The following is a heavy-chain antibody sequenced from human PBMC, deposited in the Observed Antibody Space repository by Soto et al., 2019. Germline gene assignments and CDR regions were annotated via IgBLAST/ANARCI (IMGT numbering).Heavy chain of an antibody. CDR1: GGSISSGGYY. CDR2: IYYSGST. D-gene: IGHD3-22*01. V-gene: IGHV4-31*03. CDR3: ASISNDSSGYFGNFDY. Sequence: SETLSHTCTVSGGSISSGGYYWSWIRQHPGKGLEWIGYIYYSGSTYYNPSLKSRVTISVDTSKNQFSLKLSSVTAADTAVYCCASISNDSSGYFGNFDYWGQGTLVTVSS. J-gene: IGHJ4*02.